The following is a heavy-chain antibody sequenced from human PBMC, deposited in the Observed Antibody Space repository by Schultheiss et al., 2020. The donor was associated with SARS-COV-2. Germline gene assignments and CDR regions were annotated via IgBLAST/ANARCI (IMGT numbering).Heavy chain of an antibody. CDR2: IYYSGST. CDR3: ARASNDFWSGYYYYYYYYMDV. D-gene: IGHD3-3*01. J-gene: IGHJ6*03. CDR1: GGSFSGYY. Sequence: SQTLSLTCAVYGGSFSGYYWSWIRQPPGKGLEWIGSIYYSGSTYYNPSLKSRLTISVDTSKNQFSLKLSSVTAADTAVYYCARASNDFWSGYYYYYYYYMDVWGKGTTVTVSS. V-gene: IGHV4-34*01.